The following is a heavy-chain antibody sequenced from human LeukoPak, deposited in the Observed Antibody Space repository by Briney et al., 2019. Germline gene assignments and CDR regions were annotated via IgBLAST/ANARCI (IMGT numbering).Heavy chain of an antibody. V-gene: IGHV3-21*01. CDR1: GFTFSSYS. CDR3: AREAYGGYDLLCC. Sequence: GGSLRLSCAASGFTFSSYSMNWVRQAPGKGLEWVSSISSSSSYIYYADSVKGRFTISRDNAKNSLYLQMNSLRAEDTAASYWAREAYGGYDLLCCWGPGTLVTVSS. J-gene: IGHJ4*02. CDR2: ISSSSSYI. D-gene: IGHD5-12*01.